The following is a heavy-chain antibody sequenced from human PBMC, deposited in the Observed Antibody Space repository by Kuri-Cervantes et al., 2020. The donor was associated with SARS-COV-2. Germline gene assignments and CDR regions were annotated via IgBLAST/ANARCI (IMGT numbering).Heavy chain of an antibody. CDR3: ARDGGLIMTRDLQNDAFDI. CDR1: GGTFSSYA. J-gene: IGHJ3*02. D-gene: IGHD3-16*02. CDR2: IIPISATA. Sequence: GGSLRLSCKASGGTFSSYAISWVRQAPGQGLEWMGGIIPISATANYAQRFQGRVTVTADESTSTAYMELSSLRSEDTAVYYCARDGGLIMTRDLQNDAFDIWGQGTMVTVSS. V-gene: IGHV1-69*01.